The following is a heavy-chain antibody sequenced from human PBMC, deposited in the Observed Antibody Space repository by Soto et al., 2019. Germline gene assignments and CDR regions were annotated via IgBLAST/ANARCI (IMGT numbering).Heavy chain of an antibody. CDR3: ARGTRITGPPGYDY. J-gene: IGHJ4*02. V-gene: IGHV3-48*01. D-gene: IGHD1-20*01. CDR2: ISSSSSTI. Sequence: EVQLVESGGGLVQPGGSLRLSCAASGFTFSSYSMNWVRQAPGKGLEWVSYISSSSSTIYYADSVKGRFTISRDNAKNPLYLQMNSLRAEDTAVYYCARGTRITGPPGYDYWGQGTLVTVSS. CDR1: GFTFSSYS.